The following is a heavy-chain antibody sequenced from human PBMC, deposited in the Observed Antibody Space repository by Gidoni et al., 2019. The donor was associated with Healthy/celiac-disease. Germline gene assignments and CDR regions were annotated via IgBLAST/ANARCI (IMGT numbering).Heavy chain of an antibody. V-gene: IGHV1-18*01. Sequence: QVQLVQSGAEVKKPGASVKVSCKAAGDTFTSYGISWVRQAPGRGLEWMGWISAYNGNTTYAPTLQGRVTMTTDTSTGTAYMELRSLRSDDTAVYYCAREGNYYGMDVWGQGTTVTVSS. D-gene: IGHD3-10*01. CDR2: ISAYNGNT. CDR1: GDTFTSYG. CDR3: AREGNYYGMDV. J-gene: IGHJ6*02.